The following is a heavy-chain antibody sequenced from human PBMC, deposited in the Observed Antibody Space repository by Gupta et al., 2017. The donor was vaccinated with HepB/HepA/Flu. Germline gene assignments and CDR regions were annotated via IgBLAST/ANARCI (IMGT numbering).Heavy chain of an antibody. CDR1: GFPVRSNS. J-gene: IGHJ4*02. Sequence: EVQLVESVGGLVQPGGSLRLSCAASGFPVRSNSMSWVRQAPGKGLEWVSVIYSGGSTYYADSVKGRFTISRDNSKNTLYLQMNSLRAEDTAVYYCARVSPGYSYGFDYWGQGTLVTVSS. CDR3: ARVSPGYSYGFDY. V-gene: IGHV3-66*01. CDR2: IYSGGST. D-gene: IGHD5-18*01.